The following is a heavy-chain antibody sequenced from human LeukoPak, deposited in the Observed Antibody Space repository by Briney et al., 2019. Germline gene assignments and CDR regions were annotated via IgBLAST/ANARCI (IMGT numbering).Heavy chain of an antibody. Sequence: GGSLRLSCAASGFSFSTYWMSWYRQAPGKGLEWVGNINQDASEINYVDSVRGRFTISRDNAKNSLHLQMNSLRAEDTAVYYCATDRDNSDWQKRFDSWGQGTLVTVSS. V-gene: IGHV3-7*01. CDR2: INQDASEI. D-gene: IGHD2-21*02. CDR3: ATDRDNSDWQKRFDS. CDR1: GFSFSTYW. J-gene: IGHJ4*02.